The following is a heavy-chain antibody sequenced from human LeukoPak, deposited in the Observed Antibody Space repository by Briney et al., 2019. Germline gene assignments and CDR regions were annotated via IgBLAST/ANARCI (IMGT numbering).Heavy chain of an antibody. V-gene: IGHV1-69*05. CDR1: RGTFSDYA. CDR2: IIPMFNTV. Sequence: ASVKVSCKSSRGTFSDYAITWVRQAPGQGLELMGGIIPMFNTVNYAQKLQGRVTITTDESTTTAYMELSRLRFEDTAVYYCARQTNYFASSGYSYWGQGTLVTVSS. D-gene: IGHD3-22*01. J-gene: IGHJ4*02. CDR3: ARQTNYFASSGYSY.